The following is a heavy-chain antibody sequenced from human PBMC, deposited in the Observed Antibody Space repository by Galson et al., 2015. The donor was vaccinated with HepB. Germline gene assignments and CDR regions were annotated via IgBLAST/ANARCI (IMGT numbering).Heavy chain of an antibody. CDR2: ISSSSSYT. D-gene: IGHD3-3*01. CDR3: AREELFWSGYYTKGMDV. Sequence: SLRLSCAASGFTFSDYYMSWIRQAPGKGLEWVSYISSSSSYTNYADSVKGRFTISRDNAKNSLYLQMNSLRAEDTAVYYCAREELFWSGYYTKGMDVWGQGTLVTVSS. V-gene: IGHV3-11*06. J-gene: IGHJ4*02. CDR1: GFTFSDYY.